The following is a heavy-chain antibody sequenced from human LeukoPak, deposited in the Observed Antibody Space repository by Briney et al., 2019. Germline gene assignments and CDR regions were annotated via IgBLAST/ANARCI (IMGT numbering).Heavy chain of an antibody. CDR3: AADLDAYNTLDS. D-gene: IGHD5-24*01. J-gene: IGHJ4*02. CDR1: GFTFSNTW. Sequence: GGSLRLSCVGSGFTFSNTWMNWVRRAPGKGLEWVGRIKTKSAGGTTHYAAHVKGRFTISRDDSKKTIFLQMNSLKIEDTAIYFCAADLDAYNTLDSWGQGALVTVSS. V-gene: IGHV3-15*01. CDR2: IKTKSAGGTT.